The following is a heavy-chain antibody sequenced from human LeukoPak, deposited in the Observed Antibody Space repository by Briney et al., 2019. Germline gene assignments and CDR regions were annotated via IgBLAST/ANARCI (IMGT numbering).Heavy chain of an antibody. D-gene: IGHD3-22*01. Sequence: GGSLRLSCGASGFIFSTYGMHWVRQAPGKGLEWVAFIRPDGSDKSYAGSVKGRFTISRDNSKNTLYLQMNTLRPEDTAVYYCGKHDSSSDYCGQGTLVTVSS. V-gene: IGHV3-30*02. CDR3: GKHDSSSDY. J-gene: IGHJ4*02. CDR1: GFIFSTYG. CDR2: IRPDGSDK.